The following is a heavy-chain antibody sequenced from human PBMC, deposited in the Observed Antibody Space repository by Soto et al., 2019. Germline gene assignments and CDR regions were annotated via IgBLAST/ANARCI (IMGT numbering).Heavy chain of an antibody. CDR2: ISYDGSNK. V-gene: IGHV3-30-3*01. CDR1: GFTFSSYA. J-gene: IGHJ6*02. D-gene: IGHD6-19*01. CDR3: ARGPTVAGAGMDV. Sequence: GGSLRLSCAASGFTFSSYAMHWVRQAPGKGLEWVAVISYDGSNKYYADSVKGRFTISRDNSKNTLYLQMNSLRAEDTAVYYCARGPTVAGAGMDVWGQGTTVTVSS.